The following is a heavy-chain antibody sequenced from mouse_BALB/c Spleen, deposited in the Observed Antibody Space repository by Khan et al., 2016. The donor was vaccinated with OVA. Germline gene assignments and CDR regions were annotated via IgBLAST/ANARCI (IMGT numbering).Heavy chain of an antibody. CDR1: GYSITSGYG. CDR3: ARTARIKY. D-gene: IGHD1-2*01. Sequence: VQLQQSGPGLVKPSQSLSLTCTVTGYSITSGYGWNWIRQFPGNKLEWMGYISYSGSTNYNPSLKSRISITRDTSKNQSLLQLNSVTTEDTATXYCARTARIKYWGQGTTLTVSS. V-gene: IGHV3-2*02. J-gene: IGHJ2*01. CDR2: ISYSGST.